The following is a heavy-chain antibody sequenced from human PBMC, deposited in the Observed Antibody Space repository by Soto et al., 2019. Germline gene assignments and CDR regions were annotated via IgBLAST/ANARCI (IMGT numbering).Heavy chain of an antibody. J-gene: IGHJ6*03. D-gene: IGHD6-6*01. CDR3: ARGPVPSARTAYYYYYMDV. CDR1: GGSFSGYY. CDR2: INHSGST. Sequence: LSLTCAVYGGSFSGYYWSWIRQPPGKGLEWIGEINHSGSTNYNPSLKSRVTISVDTSKNQFSLKLSSVTAADTAVYYCARGPVPSARTAYYYYYMDVWGKGTTVTVSS. V-gene: IGHV4-34*01.